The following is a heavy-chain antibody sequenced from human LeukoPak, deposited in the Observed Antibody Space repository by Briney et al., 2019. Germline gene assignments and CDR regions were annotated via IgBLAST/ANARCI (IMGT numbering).Heavy chain of an antibody. V-gene: IGHV4-38-2*02. Sequence: SETLSLTCTVSGYSISSGYYWGWIRQPPGKGLEWIGSIYHSGNTYCNPSLKSRVTISVDTSKNQFSLKLSSVTPADTAVYYCARDNQSRYYMDVWGKGTTVTVSS. CDR2: IYHSGNT. CDR1: GYSISSGYY. CDR3: ARDNQSRYYMDV. J-gene: IGHJ6*03.